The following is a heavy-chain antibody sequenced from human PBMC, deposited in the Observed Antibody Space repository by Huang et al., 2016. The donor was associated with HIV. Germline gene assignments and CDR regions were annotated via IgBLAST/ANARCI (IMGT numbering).Heavy chain of an antibody. D-gene: IGHD6-19*01. Sequence: QVRLVQSGAEVKKPGASLKVSCKADGDTFLRYDISWVRQAPGQGLEWVGRIRRDGGGTRDEKGFQGRLAMTRDTSTSTAYMELRSRGADDTAVYYCARDREFSSGWGWAGYYLDYWGQGTPVLVSS. V-gene: IGHV1-18*04. CDR3: ARDREFSSGWGWAGYYLDY. J-gene: IGHJ4*02. CDR1: GDTFLRYD. CDR2: IRRDGGGT.